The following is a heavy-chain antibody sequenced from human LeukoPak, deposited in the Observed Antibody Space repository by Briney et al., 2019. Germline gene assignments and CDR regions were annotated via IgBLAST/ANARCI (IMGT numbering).Heavy chain of an antibody. CDR2: IYHSGST. CDR1: GYSISSGYY. V-gene: IGHV4-38-2*02. Sequence: SETLSLTCTVSGYSISSGYYWGWIRQPPGKGLEWIGSIYHSGSTYYNPSLKSRVTMSVDTSKNQFSLKLSSVTAADTAVYYCARAVGDSGSYHYYYYMDVWGKGTTVTVSS. CDR3: ARAVGDSGSYHYYYYMDV. J-gene: IGHJ6*03. D-gene: IGHD1-26*01.